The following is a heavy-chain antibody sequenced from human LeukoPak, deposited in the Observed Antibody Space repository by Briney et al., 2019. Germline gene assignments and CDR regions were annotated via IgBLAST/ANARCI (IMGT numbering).Heavy chain of an antibody. CDR1: GASISSNY. CDR2: IYYTGIT. J-gene: IGHJ4*02. D-gene: IGHD2-15*01. Sequence: KPSEPLSLTCTASGASISSNYWSWIRQPPGKGLEYIGYIYYTGITNYKPSLKSRVTISADTSKNQFSMKLSSVTAADTAVYYCARDTKNKCSGGSCYSGGFDSWGQGTLVTVSA. CDR3: ARDTKNKCSGGSCYSGGFDS. V-gene: IGHV4-59*01.